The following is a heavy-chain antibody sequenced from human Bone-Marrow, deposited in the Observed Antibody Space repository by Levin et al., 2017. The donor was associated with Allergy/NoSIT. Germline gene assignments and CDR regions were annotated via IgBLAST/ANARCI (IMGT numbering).Heavy chain of an antibody. V-gene: IGHV4-31*03. J-gene: IGHJ2*01. D-gene: IGHD2-2*01. Sequence: PSETLSLTCTVSGGSISSGGYYWSWIRQHPGKGLEWIGYIYYSGSTYYNPSLKSRVTISVDTSKNQFSLKLSSVTAADTAVYYCARVGGCSSTSCYFLYFDLWGRGTLVTVSS. CDR1: GGSISSGGYY. CDR2: IYYSGST. CDR3: ARVGGCSSTSCYFLYFDL.